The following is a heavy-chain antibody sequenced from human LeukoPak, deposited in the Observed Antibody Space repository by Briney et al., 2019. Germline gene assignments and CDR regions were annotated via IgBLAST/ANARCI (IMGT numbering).Heavy chain of an antibody. CDR1: GFSFSSYN. CDR3: AKEASLYYDYVWGSYRLDAFDI. V-gene: IGHV3-21*04. D-gene: IGHD3-16*02. Sequence: GGSLRLSCAASGFSFSSYNMNWVRQAPGKGLEWVSSISSSGSYEYYADSVKGRFTVSRDNSKNTLYLQMNSLRAEDTAVYYCAKEASLYYDYVWGSYRLDAFDIWGQGTMVTVSS. J-gene: IGHJ3*02. CDR2: ISSSGSYE.